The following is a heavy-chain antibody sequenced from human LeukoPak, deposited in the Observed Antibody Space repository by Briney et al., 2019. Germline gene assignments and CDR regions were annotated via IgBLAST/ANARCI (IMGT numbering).Heavy chain of an antibody. D-gene: IGHD3-22*01. V-gene: IGHV1-46*01. CDR3: ARDHYDSSGYYFWFDP. CDR2: INPSGGST. Sequence: VASVKVSCKASGYTFTSYYMHWVRQAPGQGLEWMGIINPSGGSTSYAQKFQGRVTMTRDTSTSTVYMELSSQRSEDTAVYYCARDHYDSSGYYFWFDPWGQGTLVTVSS. J-gene: IGHJ5*02. CDR1: GYTFTSYY.